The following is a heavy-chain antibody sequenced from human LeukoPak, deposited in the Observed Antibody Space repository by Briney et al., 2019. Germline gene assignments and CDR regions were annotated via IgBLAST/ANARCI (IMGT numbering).Heavy chain of an antibody. Sequence: PSETLSLTCTVSGGSISSYYWSWIRQPPGKGLEWIGYIYYSGSTNYNPSLKSRVTISVDTSKNQFSLKLSSVTAADTAVYYCARGYDNFDYWGQGTLVTVSS. CDR1: GGSISSYY. J-gene: IGHJ4*02. V-gene: IGHV4-59*01. CDR2: IYYSGST. D-gene: IGHD5-12*01. CDR3: ARGYDNFDY.